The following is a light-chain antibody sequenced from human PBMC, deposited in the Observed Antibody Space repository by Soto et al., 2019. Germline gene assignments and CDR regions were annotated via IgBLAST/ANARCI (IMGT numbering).Light chain of an antibody. CDR3: QQSYSTPPT. V-gene: IGKV1-39*01. CDR1: QSISNY. CDR2: SAS. Sequence: DIQMTQSPSSLSASIGDRVTITCRASQSISNYLNWYQQKPGKAPKLLICSASSLQSGVPSRFSGSGSGTDFTLTISSLQPEDFATYYCQQSYSTPPTFGQGTKVDIK. J-gene: IGKJ1*01.